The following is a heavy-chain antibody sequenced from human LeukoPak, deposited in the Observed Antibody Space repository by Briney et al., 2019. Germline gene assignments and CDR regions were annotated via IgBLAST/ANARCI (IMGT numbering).Heavy chain of an antibody. CDR1: GFTFSSYA. J-gene: IGHJ4*02. D-gene: IGHD3-22*01. V-gene: IGHV3-23*01. CDR2: ISGSGRDT. Sequence: GGFLRLSCAASGFTFSSYAMNWVRQAPVKGLEWVSAISGSGRDTYYADSLKGRFTISRDNSKNTLFLQMNSLRAEDSAIYYCATNYYDSSGYYPDFDYWGQGVLVSASS. CDR3: ATNYYDSSGYYPDFDY.